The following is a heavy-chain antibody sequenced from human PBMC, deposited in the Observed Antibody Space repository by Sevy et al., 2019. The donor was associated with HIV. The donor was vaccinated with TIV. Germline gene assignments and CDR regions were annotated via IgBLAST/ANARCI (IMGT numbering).Heavy chain of an antibody. V-gene: IGHV3-53*01. Sequence: GGFLRLSCAASGFTVSNDYMSWVRQAPGKGLEWVSVIYSGGNTYYADSVKGRFTISRDNSKNMVYLQMNSLRAEDTAVYYCARETVGGYDPWGQGTLVTVSS. J-gene: IGHJ5*02. CDR3: ARETVGGYDP. D-gene: IGHD1-26*01. CDR1: GFTVSNDY. CDR2: IYSGGNT.